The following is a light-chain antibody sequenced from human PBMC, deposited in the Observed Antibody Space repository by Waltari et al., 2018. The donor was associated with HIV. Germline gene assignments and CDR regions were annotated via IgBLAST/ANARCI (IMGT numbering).Light chain of an antibody. CDR1: SSDVGSYHL. CDR2: EGS. Sequence: QSALTQPASVSGSPGQSLTISCTGTSSDVGSYHLVSWYQQHPGKAPQLMIYEGSKRPSGVSNRFSGSKSGNTASLTISGLQAEDEADYYCCSYAGSSTSWVFGGGTKLTVL. V-gene: IGLV2-23*01. CDR3: CSYAGSSTSWV. J-gene: IGLJ3*02.